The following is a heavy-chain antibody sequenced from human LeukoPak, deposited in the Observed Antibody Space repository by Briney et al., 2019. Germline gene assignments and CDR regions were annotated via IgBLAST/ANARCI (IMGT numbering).Heavy chain of an antibody. CDR2: ISNSVTNT. CDR1: GFTFSNYA. CDR3: AKAYSTFDAMDV. J-gene: IGHJ6*02. V-gene: IGHV3-23*01. Sequence: TGGSLRLSCTASGFTFSNYAMNWVRRAPGKGLEWVSGISNSVTNTYYADSVKGRFTISRVNSKNTLYLQMNSLRAEDTAVYYCAKAYSTFDAMDVWGQGTTVTVSS. D-gene: IGHD4-11*01.